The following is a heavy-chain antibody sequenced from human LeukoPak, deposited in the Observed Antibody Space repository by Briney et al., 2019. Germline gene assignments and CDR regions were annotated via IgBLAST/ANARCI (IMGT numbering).Heavy chain of an antibody. J-gene: IGHJ5*02. CDR3: ARVARLLWFGELPNWFDP. CDR2: IYHSGSA. CDR1: GGSISSYY. D-gene: IGHD3-10*01. Sequence: PSETLSLTCTVSGGSISSYYWSWIRQPPGKGLEWIGSIYHSGSAYYNPSLKSRVTISVDTSKNQFSLKLSSVTAADTAVYYCARVARLLWFGELPNWFDPWGQGTLVTVSS. V-gene: IGHV4-38-2*02.